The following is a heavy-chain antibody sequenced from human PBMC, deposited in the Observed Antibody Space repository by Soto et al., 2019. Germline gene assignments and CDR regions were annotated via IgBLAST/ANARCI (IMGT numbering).Heavy chain of an antibody. Sequence: QVQLQESGPGLVKPSGTLSLTCVVSGGSISGRNWWSWVRQAPGKGLECIGEVFHSGDTTYTPSLQSRVTISLDMSKNKFSLKLNSVTAADTAVYYCARLIYDSRLAYVYVDFWGQAALVTVSS. D-gene: IGHD3-22*01. CDR3: ARLIYDSRLAYVYVDF. CDR1: GGSISGRNW. V-gene: IGHV4-4*02. J-gene: IGHJ4*02. CDR2: VFHSGDT.